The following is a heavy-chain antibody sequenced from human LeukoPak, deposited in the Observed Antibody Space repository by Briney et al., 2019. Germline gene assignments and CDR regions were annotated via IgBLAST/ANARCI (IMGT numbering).Heavy chain of an antibody. CDR2: IYYSGST. D-gene: IGHD6-13*01. Sequence: PSETLSLTCTVSGGSISSYYWSWIRQPPGKGLEWLGFIYYSGSTNYNPSLKSRVTISVDTSKNQFSLKLSSVTAADTAAYYCARAGGAAAGILGRKSNYYFDYWGQGTLVTVSS. J-gene: IGHJ4*02. CDR1: GGSISSYY. V-gene: IGHV4-59*01. CDR3: ARAGGAAAGILGRKSNYYFDY.